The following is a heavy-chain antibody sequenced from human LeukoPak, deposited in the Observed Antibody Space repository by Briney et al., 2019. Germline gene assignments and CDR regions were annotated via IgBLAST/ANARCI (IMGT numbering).Heavy chain of an antibody. J-gene: IGHJ1*01. V-gene: IGHV1-2*02. CDR1: GYTFTGYY. D-gene: IGHD4-17*01. CDR2: INPDGGGT. Sequence: ASVKVSCKASGYTFTGYYMHWVRQAPGHGLEWMGWINPDGGGTNYGKNFQGRVTMTRDTSISIVYMEVNRLRSDDTAVYYCARVKERTKATIPDYFQHWGQGTLSPSPQ. CDR3: ARVKERTKATIPDYFQH.